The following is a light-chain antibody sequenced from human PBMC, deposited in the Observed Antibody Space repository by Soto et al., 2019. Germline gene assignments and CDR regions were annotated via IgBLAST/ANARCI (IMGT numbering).Light chain of an antibody. V-gene: IGKV1-39*01. Sequence: DIQMTQSPSSLSASVGDRVTITCRTSQSISIYLNWYQQIPGKAPKLLIYASSNLHTGVPSRFSGSASGTDFTLTIGSLQPEDVATYYCQKYNSVPLTFGGGTMVDI. CDR1: QSISIY. CDR2: ASS. CDR3: QKYNSVPLT. J-gene: IGKJ4*01.